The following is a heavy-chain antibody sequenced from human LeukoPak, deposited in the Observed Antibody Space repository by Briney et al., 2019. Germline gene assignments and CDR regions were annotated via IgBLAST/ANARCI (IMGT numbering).Heavy chain of an antibody. CDR3: AKVASGWYRSHLDY. CDR1: GFTFSSYA. J-gene: IGHJ4*02. D-gene: IGHD6-19*01. CDR2: ISGSGGST. V-gene: IGHV3-23*01. Sequence: PGGSLRLSCAGSGFTFSSYAMSWVRQAPGKGLEWVSAISGSGGSTYYADSVKGRFTISRDNSKNTLYLQMNSLRAEDTAVYYCAKVASGWYRSHLDYWGQGTLVTVSS.